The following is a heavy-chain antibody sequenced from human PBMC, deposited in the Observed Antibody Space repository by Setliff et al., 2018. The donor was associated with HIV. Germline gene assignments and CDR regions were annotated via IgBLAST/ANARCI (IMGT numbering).Heavy chain of an antibody. CDR2: FYHSGRT. CDR1: GYSISSGYY. V-gene: IGHV4-38-2*01. CDR3: SRSYCGGDCSLVVDTNLFDP. J-gene: IGHJ5*02. D-gene: IGHD2-21*01. Sequence: NPSETLSLTCAVSGYSISSGYYWGWIRQHPGKGLEWIGSFYHSGRTYYNPSLKSRVTISVDTSKNQFSLRLSSVTAADTAVYYCSRSYCGGDCSLVVDTNLFDPWGQGTLVTVSS.